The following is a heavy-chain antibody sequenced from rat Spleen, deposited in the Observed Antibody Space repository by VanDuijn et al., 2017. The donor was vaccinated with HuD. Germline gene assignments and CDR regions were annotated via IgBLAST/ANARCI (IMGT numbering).Heavy chain of an antibody. J-gene: IGHJ2*01. CDR2: ISYDGSDT. V-gene: IGHV5-29*01. D-gene: IGHD1-7*01. CDR3: VRRDYGYPFDY. CDR1: GFTFSSFP. Sequence: EVQLVESGGGLVQPGRSLKLSCAASGFTFSSFPMAWVRQAPTKGLDWVATISYDGSDTYYRDSVKGRFTISRDNAKSTLYLQMDSLRSEDTATYYCVRRDYGYPFDYWGQGVVVTVSS.